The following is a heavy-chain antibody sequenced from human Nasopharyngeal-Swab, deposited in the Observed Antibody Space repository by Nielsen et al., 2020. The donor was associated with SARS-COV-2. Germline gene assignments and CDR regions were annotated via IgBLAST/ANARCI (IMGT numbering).Heavy chain of an antibody. CDR3: ARVLPFRITGTSGMDV. Sequence: ASAKVSCKASAYTFTSYYLHCLLQPPRQGLQWMVIINPTDGSTSYAQKFEGRVTMTRVTSTSTVYMELNSLRSDDTAVYYCARVLPFRITGTSGMDVWGQGTTVNVSS. V-gene: IGHV1-46*01. CDR2: INPTDGST. CDR1: AYTFTSYY. D-gene: IGHD1-7*01. J-gene: IGHJ6*02.